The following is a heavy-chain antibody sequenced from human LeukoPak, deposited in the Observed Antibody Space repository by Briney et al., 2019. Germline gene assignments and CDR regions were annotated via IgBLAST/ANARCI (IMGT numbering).Heavy chain of an antibody. J-gene: IGHJ4*02. D-gene: IGHD3-10*01. Sequence: SETLSLTCTVSGGSISSYYWSWIRQSAGKGLEWIGRIYTSGSTNYNPSLKSRVTMSVDTSKNQFSLKLSSVTAADTAVYYCARASPPDYYGSGSYSPGNRYYFDFWGQGTLVTVSS. CDR1: GGSISSYY. V-gene: IGHV4-4*07. CDR2: IYTSGST. CDR3: ARASPPDYYGSGSYSPGNRYYFDF.